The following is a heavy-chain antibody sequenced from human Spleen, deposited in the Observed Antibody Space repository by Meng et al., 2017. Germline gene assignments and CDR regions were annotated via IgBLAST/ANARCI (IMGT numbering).Heavy chain of an antibody. CDR3: ARGENILAADNLFGDY. Sequence: ASVKVSCKASGYTFTGYYMHWVRQAPGQGLEWMGRINPNSGGTNYPQKSQGRDTMTGDTSISTAYMGLSGMRSDGTAMYYCARGENILAADNLFGDYWGQGTLVTVSS. J-gene: IGHJ4*02. CDR1: GYTFTGYY. CDR2: INPNSGGT. D-gene: IGHD3-3*02. V-gene: IGHV1-2*06.